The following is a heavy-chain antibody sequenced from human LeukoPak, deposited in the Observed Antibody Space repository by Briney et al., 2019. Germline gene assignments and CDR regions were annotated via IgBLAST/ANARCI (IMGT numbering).Heavy chain of an antibody. D-gene: IGHD3-22*01. CDR2: ISPSSGGT. Sequence: ASVKVSCKASGYTFSDYYIHWVRQAPGQGLEWMGWISPSSGGTNYAEKFQGRVTMTRDTSISTAYMELSRLASDDTAIYYCGKDQFYLDRSGQSNWIDPWGQGTLVSVSS. J-gene: IGHJ5*01. CDR3: GKDQFYLDRSGQSNWIDP. V-gene: IGHV1-2*02. CDR1: GYTFSDYY.